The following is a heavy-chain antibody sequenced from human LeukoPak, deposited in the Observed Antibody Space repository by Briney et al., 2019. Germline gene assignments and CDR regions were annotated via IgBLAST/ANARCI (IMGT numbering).Heavy chain of an antibody. J-gene: IGHJ4*02. CDR3: TTDFPGIEAAGIDY. D-gene: IGHD6-13*01. Sequence: PGGSLRLSCAASGFTVSSNYMSWVRQAPGKGLEWVGRIQSKTNGGTTDYAAPVKGRFTISSDDSKTTLYLQMNGLKTEDTAVYYCTTDFPGIEAAGIDYWGQGTLVTVSS. CDR1: GFTVSSNY. V-gene: IGHV3-15*01. CDR2: IQSKTNGGTT.